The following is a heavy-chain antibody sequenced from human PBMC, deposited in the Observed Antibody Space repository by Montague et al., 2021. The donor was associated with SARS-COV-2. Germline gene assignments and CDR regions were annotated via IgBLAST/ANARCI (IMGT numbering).Heavy chain of an antibody. D-gene: IGHD3-10*01. CDR3: ARGARQGYGFRLGSFDY. V-gene: IGHV4-39*07. CDR2: IYYSGST. CDR1: GGSISSSSYY. Sequence: SETLSLTCTVSGGSISSSSYYWGWIRQAPGKGLEWIGSIYYSGSTYYNPSLKSRVTISVDTSKNQFSLKLSSVTAADTAVYYCARGARQGYGFRLGSFDYWGQGTLVTVSS. J-gene: IGHJ4*02.